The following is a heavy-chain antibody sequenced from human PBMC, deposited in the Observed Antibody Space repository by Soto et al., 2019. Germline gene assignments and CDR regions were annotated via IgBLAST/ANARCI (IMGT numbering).Heavy chain of an antibody. CDR2: IKSKTDGGTT. Sequence: EVQLVESGGGLVKPGGSLRLSCAASGFTFSNAWMNWVRQAPGKGLEWVGHIKSKTDGGTTDYAAPVKGRFTISRDDSENTLYLHMNSLETEDTAVYYCTTEPLGYCISSTCYAYFQHWVQGTLVTVSS. V-gene: IGHV3-15*01. D-gene: IGHD2-2*01. CDR1: GFTFSNAW. CDR3: TTEPLGYCISSTCYAYFQH. J-gene: IGHJ1*01.